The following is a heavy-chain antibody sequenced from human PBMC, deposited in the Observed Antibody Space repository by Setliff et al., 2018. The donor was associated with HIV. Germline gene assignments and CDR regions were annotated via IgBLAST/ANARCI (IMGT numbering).Heavy chain of an antibody. CDR2: INSDNGNT. CDR3: ARGGAREYQLLYNYFDP. V-gene: IGHV1-3*01. J-gene: IGHJ5*02. D-gene: IGHD2-2*01. CDR1: GYTLSTYA. Sequence: ASVKVSCKASGYTLSTYALYWVRQAPGQRLEWMGWINSDNGNTKFSQKFQGSLTITADTTASTAYMVLSSLTSEDTAVYYCARGGAREYQLLYNYFDPWGQGTLVTVSS.